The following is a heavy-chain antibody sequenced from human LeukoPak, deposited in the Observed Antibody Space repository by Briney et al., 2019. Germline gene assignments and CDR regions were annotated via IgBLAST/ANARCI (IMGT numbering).Heavy chain of an antibody. Sequence: PGRSLRLSCAAPGFTFSNYGMRWGRQAPGKGLEWVAVIWYDGSNKYYADSVKGRFTISRDNSKNTLYLQMNSLRAEDTAVYYCARDRAAADLGYWGQGTLVTVSS. V-gene: IGHV3-33*01. CDR3: ARDRAAADLGY. CDR1: GFTFSNYG. CDR2: IWYDGSNK. J-gene: IGHJ4*02. D-gene: IGHD6-13*01.